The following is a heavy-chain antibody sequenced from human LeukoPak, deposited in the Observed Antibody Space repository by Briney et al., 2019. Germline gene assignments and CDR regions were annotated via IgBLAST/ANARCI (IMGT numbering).Heavy chain of an antibody. Sequence: GGSLRLSCAASGFTFSSYGMHWVRQAPGKGLEWVAVISYDGSNKYYADSVKGRFTISRDNSKNTLYLQMNSLRAEDTAVYYCARDRGIAAAGELYYWGQGTLVTVSS. CDR3: ARDRGIAAAGELYY. CDR2: ISYDGSNK. CDR1: GFTFSSYG. V-gene: IGHV3-30*03. J-gene: IGHJ4*02. D-gene: IGHD6-13*01.